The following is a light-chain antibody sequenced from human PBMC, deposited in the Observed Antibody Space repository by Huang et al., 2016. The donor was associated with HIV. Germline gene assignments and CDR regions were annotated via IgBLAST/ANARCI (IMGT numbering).Light chain of an antibody. V-gene: IGKV3-15*01. J-gene: IGKJ1*01. CDR1: QSVSSN. CDR2: AAS. CDR3: QQYNNWPRT. Sequence: EIVMTQSPATLSVSPGERATPSCRASQSVSSNLAWYQQKPGQAPRLLIYAASSRATGSPDRFSGSGSGTEFTLTISSLQSEDFAVYYCQQYNNWPRTFGQGTKVEIK.